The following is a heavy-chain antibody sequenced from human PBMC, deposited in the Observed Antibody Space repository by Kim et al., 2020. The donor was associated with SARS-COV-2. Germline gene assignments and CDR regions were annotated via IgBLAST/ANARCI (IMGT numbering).Heavy chain of an antibody. CDR2: IRSKANSYAT. Sequence: GGSLRLSCAVSGFTFSGSAMHWVRQASGKGLEWVGRIRSKANSYATAYAASVKGRFTISRDDSKTTAYLQLNSLKTEDTAVYYCTRVPGTTLVFWDGFDIWGQWTMVTVSA. J-gene: IGHJ3*02. D-gene: IGHD1-1*01. CDR1: GFTFSGSA. CDR3: TRVPGTTLVFWDGFDI. V-gene: IGHV3-73*01.